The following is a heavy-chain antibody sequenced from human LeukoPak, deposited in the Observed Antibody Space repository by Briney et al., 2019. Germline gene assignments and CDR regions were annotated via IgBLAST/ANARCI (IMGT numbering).Heavy chain of an antibody. CDR1: GGSFSGYY. CDR2: INHSGST. CDR3: ARVRGRAYCGGDCYSSAFDI. D-gene: IGHD2-21*02. J-gene: IGHJ3*02. V-gene: IGHV4-34*01. Sequence: SETLSLTCAVYGGSFSGYYWSWIRQPPGKGLEWIGEINHSGSTNYNPSLKSRVTISVDTSKNQFSLKLSSVTAADTAVYYCARVRGRAYCGGDCYSSAFDIWGKGTMVTVSS.